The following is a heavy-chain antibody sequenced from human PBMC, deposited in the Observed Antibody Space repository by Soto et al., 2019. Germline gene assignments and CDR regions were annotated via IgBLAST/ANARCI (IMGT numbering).Heavy chain of an antibody. CDR1: GFTFSDYY. V-gene: IGHV3-11*06. D-gene: IGHD2-15*01. CDR2: ISSSSSYT. Sequence: GGSLRLSCAASGFTFSDYYMSWIRQAPGKGLEWVSYISSSSSYTNYADSVKGRFTISRDNAKNSLYLQMNSLRAEDTAVYYCARQHPESSGGSCCRGGAFDIWGQGTMVTVSS. J-gene: IGHJ3*02. CDR3: ARQHPESSGGSCCRGGAFDI.